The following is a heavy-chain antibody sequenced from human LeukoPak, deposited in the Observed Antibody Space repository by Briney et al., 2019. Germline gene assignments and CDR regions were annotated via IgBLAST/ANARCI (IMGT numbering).Heavy chain of an antibody. V-gene: IGHV4-30-2*01. CDR3: ARHMTDYSNRFDP. Sequence: SQTLSLTRTVSGGSISSGGYYWSWIRQPPGKGLEWIGYIYHSGSTYYNPSLKSRVTISVDRSKNQFSLKLSSVTAADTAVYYCARHMTDYSNRFDPWGQGTLVTVSS. D-gene: IGHD4-11*01. J-gene: IGHJ5*02. CDR1: GGSISSGGYY. CDR2: IYHSGST.